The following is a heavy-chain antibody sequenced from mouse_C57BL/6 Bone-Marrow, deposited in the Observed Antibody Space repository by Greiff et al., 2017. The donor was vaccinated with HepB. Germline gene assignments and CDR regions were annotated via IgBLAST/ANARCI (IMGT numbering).Heavy chain of an antibody. CDR2: ISSGGDYI. D-gene: IGHD3-3*01. CDR1: GFTFSSYA. J-gene: IGHJ4*01. CDR3: ARGGTRVATGAMDY. Sequence: EVMLVESGEGLVKPGGSLKLSCAASGFTFSSYAMSWVRQTPEKRLEWVAYISSGGDYIYYADTVKGRFTIARDNARNTLYLQMSSLKSEDTAMYYCARGGTRVATGAMDYWGQGTSVTVSS. V-gene: IGHV5S21*01.